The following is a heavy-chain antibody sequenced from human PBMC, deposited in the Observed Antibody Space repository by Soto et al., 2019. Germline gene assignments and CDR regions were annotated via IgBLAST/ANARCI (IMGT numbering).Heavy chain of an antibody. Sequence: SETLSLTCAVYGESFSGYDWTWIRQPPGKGLEWIGEINHSGSTNHNPSLKSRVTISVDTSKNQFSLKLSSVTAADTAVYYCARVGGSGWLFDYWGQGALVTVSS. CDR2: INHSGST. D-gene: IGHD6-19*01. CDR1: GESFSGYD. CDR3: ARVGGSGWLFDY. J-gene: IGHJ4*02. V-gene: IGHV4-34*01.